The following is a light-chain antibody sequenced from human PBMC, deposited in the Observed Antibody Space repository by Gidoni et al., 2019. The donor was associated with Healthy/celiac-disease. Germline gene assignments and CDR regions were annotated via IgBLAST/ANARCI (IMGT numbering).Light chain of an antibody. V-gene: IGKV1-6*01. CDR2: AAS. CDR1: QGIRND. Sequence: AIQTTQSPSSLSASVGDRVTITCRASQGIRNDLGWYQQKPGKAPKLLIYAASSLQSGVPSSFSGSGSGTDFTLTISSLQPEDFATYYCLQDYNSLGTFGQGTKVEIK. J-gene: IGKJ1*01. CDR3: LQDYNSLGT.